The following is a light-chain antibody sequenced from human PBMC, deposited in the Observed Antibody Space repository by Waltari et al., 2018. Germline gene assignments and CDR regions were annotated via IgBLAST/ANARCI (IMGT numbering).Light chain of an antibody. CDR2: GAS. J-gene: IGKJ4*01. CDR3: QQYGSSPALT. Sequence: EIVLTQSPGTLSLSPGERATLHCRASQSVSSSYLAWYQQKPGQAPRLLIYGASSRATGIPDRFSGSGSGTDFTLTISRLEPEDFAVYYCQQYGSSPALTFGGGTKVEIK. CDR1: QSVSSSY. V-gene: IGKV3-20*01.